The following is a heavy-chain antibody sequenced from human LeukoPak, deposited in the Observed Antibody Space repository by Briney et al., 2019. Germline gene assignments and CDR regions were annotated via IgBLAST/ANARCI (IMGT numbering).Heavy chain of an antibody. D-gene: IGHD4-17*01. V-gene: IGHV3-30*04. CDR3: ARDSHDYGDSLRVDY. CDR1: GFTFSSYA. Sequence: PGGSLRLSCAASGFTFSSYAMHWVRQAPGKGLEWVAVISYDGSNKYYADSVKGRFTISRDNSKNTLYLQMNSLRAEDTAVYYCARDSHDYGDSLRVDYWGQGTLVTVSS. J-gene: IGHJ4*02. CDR2: ISYDGSNK.